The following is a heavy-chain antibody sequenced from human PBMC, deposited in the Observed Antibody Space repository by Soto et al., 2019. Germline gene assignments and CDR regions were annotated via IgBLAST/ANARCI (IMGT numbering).Heavy chain of an antibody. V-gene: IGHV3-72*01. CDR3: ARVRTFGGYDFDY. CDR1: GFTFSGYF. J-gene: IGHJ4*02. Sequence: EVQLVESGGGLVQPGGSPRLSCAVSGFTFSGYFMDWVRQAPGKGLEWVGRTRNKANSYTTVYAASVEGRFTISRDDSKNSMCLQMNSLKSEDTAVYYCARVRTFGGYDFDYWGQGTLVTVSS. D-gene: IGHD5-12*01. CDR2: TRNKANSYTT.